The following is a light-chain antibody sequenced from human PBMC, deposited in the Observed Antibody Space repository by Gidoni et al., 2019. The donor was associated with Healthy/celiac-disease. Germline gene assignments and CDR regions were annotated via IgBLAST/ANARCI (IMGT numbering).Light chain of an antibody. CDR3: QQRSNL. CDR1: QSVSSY. CDR2: DAS. V-gene: IGKV3-11*01. Sequence: DIVFTQSPATLSLSPGERATLSCRASQSVSSYLAWYQQKPGQAPRLLIYDASNRATGIPARFSGSGSGTDFTLTISSLEPEDFAVYYCQQRSNLFGGGTKVEIK. J-gene: IGKJ4*01.